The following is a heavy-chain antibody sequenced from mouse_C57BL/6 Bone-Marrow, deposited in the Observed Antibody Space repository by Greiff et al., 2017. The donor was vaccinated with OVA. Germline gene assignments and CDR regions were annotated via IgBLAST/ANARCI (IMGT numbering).Heavy chain of an antibody. CDR1: GYAFSSSW. Sequence: QVQLQQSGPELVKPGASVKISCKASGYAFSSSWMNWVKQRPGQGLEWIGRIYPGDGDTNYNGKFKGKATLTADKSSSTAYMQLSSLTSEDSAVCFCARYRAMDYWGQGTSVTVSA. CDR2: IYPGDGDT. CDR3: ARYRAMDY. V-gene: IGHV1-82*01. J-gene: IGHJ4*01.